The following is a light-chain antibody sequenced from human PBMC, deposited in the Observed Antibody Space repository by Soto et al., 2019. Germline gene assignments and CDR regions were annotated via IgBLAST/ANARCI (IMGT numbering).Light chain of an antibody. Sequence: IVLTQSPGTVSLSPGERATLSCRASQSVSSSYLAWYQQKPGQAPRLLIYGASSRATGIPDRFSCSGSGTDFTLTISRLEPEDFAVYYCQQYGSSPPTFGPGTKVDIK. J-gene: IGKJ3*01. CDR1: QSVSSSY. CDR3: QQYGSSPPT. CDR2: GAS. V-gene: IGKV3-20*01.